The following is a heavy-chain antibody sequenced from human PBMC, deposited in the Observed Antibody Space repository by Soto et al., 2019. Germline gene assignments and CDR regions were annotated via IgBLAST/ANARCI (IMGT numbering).Heavy chain of an antibody. CDR2: INPNSGGT. Sequence: ASVKVSCKASGYTFTGYYMHWVRQAPGQGLEWMGWINPNSGGTNYAQKFQGRVTMTRDTSISTAYMELSRLRSDDTAVYYCARGPFWSGYTFDYWGQGTLVAVSS. V-gene: IGHV1-2*02. J-gene: IGHJ4*02. D-gene: IGHD3-3*01. CDR1: GYTFTGYY. CDR3: ARGPFWSGYTFDY.